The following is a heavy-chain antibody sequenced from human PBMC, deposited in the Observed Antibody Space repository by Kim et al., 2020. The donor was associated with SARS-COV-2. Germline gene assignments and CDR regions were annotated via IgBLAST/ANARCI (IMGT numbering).Heavy chain of an antibody. D-gene: IGHD3-16*01. CDR2: ISWDGGST. CDR1: GFTFDDYA. Sequence: GGSLRLSCAASGFTFDDYAMHWVRQAPGKGLEWVSLISWDGGSTYYADSVKGRFTISRDNSKNSLYLQMNSLRAEDTALYYCAKGGHILGDQFDYWGQGTLVTVSS. CDR3: AKGGHILGDQFDY. V-gene: IGHV3-43D*03. J-gene: IGHJ4*02.